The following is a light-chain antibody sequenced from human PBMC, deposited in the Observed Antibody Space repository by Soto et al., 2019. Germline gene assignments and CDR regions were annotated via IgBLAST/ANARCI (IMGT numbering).Light chain of an antibody. Sequence: EIVMTQSPATLSVSPGERATLSCRASQSVSSNLAWYQQKPGQALRHLIYGASTRATGIPARFSGSGSATEFTLTIRSLQSEDFAVYYYQQYNKWHPYTFGQGTKLEIK. CDR2: GAS. V-gene: IGKV3-15*01. CDR3: QQYNKWHPYT. CDR1: QSVSSN. J-gene: IGKJ2*01.